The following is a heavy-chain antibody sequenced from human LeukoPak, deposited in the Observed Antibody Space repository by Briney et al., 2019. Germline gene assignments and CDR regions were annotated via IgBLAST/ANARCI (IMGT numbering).Heavy chain of an antibody. Sequence: GGSLRLSCAASGFTFSSYSMNWVRQAPGKGLEGVSSISTSSSYIYYADSVRGRFTISRDNAKNSLYLQMNSLRAEDTAVYSCARGADGVSSNSRGWFDPWGQGTLVTVSS. D-gene: IGHD2-15*01. CDR3: ARGADGVSSNSRGWFDP. V-gene: IGHV3-21*01. CDR2: ISTSSSYI. CDR1: GFTFSSYS. J-gene: IGHJ5*02.